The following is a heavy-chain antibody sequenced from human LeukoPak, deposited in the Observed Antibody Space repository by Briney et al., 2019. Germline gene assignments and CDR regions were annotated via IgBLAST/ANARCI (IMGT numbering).Heavy chain of an antibody. Sequence: PGGSLRLSCAASGFTFSSYEMNWVRQAPGKGLEWVSYISSSGSTIYYADSVKGRFTISRDNAKNSLYLQMNSLRAEDTAVYYCARDRAGPYYYYYYMDVWGKGTTVTISS. CDR3: ARDRAGPYYYYYYMDV. V-gene: IGHV3-48*03. D-gene: IGHD6-19*01. J-gene: IGHJ6*03. CDR2: ISSSGSTI. CDR1: GFTFSSYE.